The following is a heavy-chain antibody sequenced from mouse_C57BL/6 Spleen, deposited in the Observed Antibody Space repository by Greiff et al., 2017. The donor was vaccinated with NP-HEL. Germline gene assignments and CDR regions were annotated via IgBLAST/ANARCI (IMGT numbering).Heavy chain of an antibody. J-gene: IGHJ3*01. CDR1: GYTFTSYW. V-gene: IGHV1-74*01. CDR3: ARCYDYDGAWFAY. D-gene: IGHD2-4*01. Sequence: VQLQQPGAELVKPGASVKVSCKASGYTFTSYWMHWVKQRPGQGLEWIGRIHPSDSDTNYNQKFKGKATLTVDKSSSTAYMQLSSLTSEDSAVYYCARCYDYDGAWFAYWGQGTLVTVSA. CDR2: IHPSDSDT.